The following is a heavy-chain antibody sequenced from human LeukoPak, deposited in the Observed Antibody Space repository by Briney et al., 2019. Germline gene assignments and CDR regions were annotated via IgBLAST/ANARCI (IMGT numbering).Heavy chain of an antibody. CDR1: GGSLSGYY. CDR3: ARNIAAPVVVDY. CDR2: INHSGST. D-gene: IGHD5-12*01. V-gene: IGHV4-34*01. J-gene: IGHJ4*02. Sequence: SETLSLTCAVYGGSLSGYYWRCICQPPAKGLEWIGDINHSGSTNYNPPLKSRDTISVDTSENQFSLKLSSVTAADTAVYYCARNIAAPVVVDYWGQGTLVTVSS.